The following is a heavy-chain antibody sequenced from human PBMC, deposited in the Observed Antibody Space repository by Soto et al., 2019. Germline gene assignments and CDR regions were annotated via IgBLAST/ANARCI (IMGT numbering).Heavy chain of an antibody. D-gene: IGHD2-15*01. CDR2: IYHSGST. CDR3: ARDGYCSGGSCYSPLANWFDP. Sequence: SETLSLTCAVSGGSISSSNWWSWVRQPPGKGLEWIGEIYHSGSTNYNPSLKSRVTISVDKSKNQFSLKLSSVTAADTAVYYCARDGYCSGGSCYSPLANWFDPWGQGTLVTVSS. J-gene: IGHJ5*02. CDR1: GGSISSSNW. V-gene: IGHV4-4*02.